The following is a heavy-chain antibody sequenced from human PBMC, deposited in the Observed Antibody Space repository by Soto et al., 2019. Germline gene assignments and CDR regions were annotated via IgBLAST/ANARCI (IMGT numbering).Heavy chain of an antibody. J-gene: IGHJ4*02. V-gene: IGHV1-69*04. Sequence: SVKVSCKAPGGTFSSYTISWVRQAPGQGLEWMGRIIPILGIANYAQKFQGRVTITADKSTSTAYMELSSLRSEDTAVYYCARDQGIAVAGTFDYWGQGTLVTVSS. CDR2: IIPILGIA. CDR1: GGTFSSYT. CDR3: ARDQGIAVAGTFDY. D-gene: IGHD6-19*01.